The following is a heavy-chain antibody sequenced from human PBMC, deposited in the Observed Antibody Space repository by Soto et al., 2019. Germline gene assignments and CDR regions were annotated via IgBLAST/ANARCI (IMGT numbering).Heavy chain of an antibody. V-gene: IGHV4-4*02. D-gene: IGHD5-12*01. CDR1: RYSINNSNW. CDR2: LHHGGST. Sequence: PSETLSLTCDVSRYSINNSNWWSWVRQPPGGGLEWIGELHHGGSTNYNPSLESRATFSVDISKNQFFLKLSSVTAADTAVYYCTKNSAYALDYWGQGTLVTVSS. J-gene: IGHJ4*02. CDR3: TKNSAYALDY.